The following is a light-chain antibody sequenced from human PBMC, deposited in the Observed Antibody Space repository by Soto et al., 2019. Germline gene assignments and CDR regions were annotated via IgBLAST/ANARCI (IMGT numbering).Light chain of an antibody. Sequence: QSVLTQPRSVSGSPGQSVTISCTGTSSDVGGYNYVSWYQQHPGKAPKLMIYDVSKRPSGVPDRFSGSKSGNTASLTISGLQAEDDADYYCCSYAGSYTLFVFGTVTNLTV. CDR2: DVS. V-gene: IGLV2-11*01. CDR1: SSDVGGYNY. CDR3: CSYAGSYTLFV. J-gene: IGLJ1*01.